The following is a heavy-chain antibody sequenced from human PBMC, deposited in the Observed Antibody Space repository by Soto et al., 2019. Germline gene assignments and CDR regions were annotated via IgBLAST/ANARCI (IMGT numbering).Heavy chain of an antibody. V-gene: IGHV3-11*01. Sequence: QVQLVESGGGLVKPGGSPRLSCAGAGFIFRDYFMTWIRQSPGKGLEWVADINISGRMTHYADSVKGRFTMSRDNDKKSLYLQMDSLRVGDTAVYYCARLGVASHHFDHWGQGTLVTVSS. J-gene: IGHJ4*02. CDR3: ARLGVASHHFDH. D-gene: IGHD2-15*01. CDR1: GFIFRDYF. CDR2: INISGRMT.